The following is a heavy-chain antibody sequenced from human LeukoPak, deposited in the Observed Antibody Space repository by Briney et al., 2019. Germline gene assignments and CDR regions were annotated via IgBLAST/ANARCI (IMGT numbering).Heavy chain of an antibody. J-gene: IGHJ4*02. CDR1: GFTFSSYG. V-gene: IGHV3-33*06. CDR3: AKDPRRGSSSWSYYFDY. Sequence: PGRSLRLSCAASGFTFSSYGMHWVRQAPGKGLEWVAVIWYDGSNKYYADSVKGRFTISRDNSKNTLYLQMNSLRAEDTAVYYCAKDPRRGSSSWSYYFDYWGQGTLVTVSS. D-gene: IGHD6-13*01. CDR2: IWYDGSNK.